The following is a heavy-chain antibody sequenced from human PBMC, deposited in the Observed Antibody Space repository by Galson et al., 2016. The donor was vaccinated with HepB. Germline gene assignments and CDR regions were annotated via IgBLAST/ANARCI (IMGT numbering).Heavy chain of an antibody. Sequence: SLRLSCAASEFSVSTNFIHWVRQAPGKGLEWVSLIYSGGNTYHADSVKGRFTISRDNSKNTVYLQMTSLKDEDTAVYYCASARKVFGPFDPWGRGTLVTVSS. CDR1: EFSVSTNF. CDR3: ASARKVFGPFDP. CDR2: IYSGGNT. V-gene: IGHV3-53*01. J-gene: IGHJ5*02. D-gene: IGHD3-3*01.